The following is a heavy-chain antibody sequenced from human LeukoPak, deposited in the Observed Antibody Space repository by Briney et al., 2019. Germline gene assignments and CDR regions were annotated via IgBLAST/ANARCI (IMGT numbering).Heavy chain of an antibody. V-gene: IGHV4-39*07. CDR2: IYYSGST. CDR3: ARCKYYGSGSYYTYNWFDP. Sequence: PSETLSLTCTVSGGSISSSSYYWGWSRQPPGKGLEWIGSIYYSGSTYYNPSLKSRVTISADTSKNQFSLKLSSVTAADTAVYYCARCKYYGSGSYYTYNWFDPWGQGTLVTVSS. D-gene: IGHD3-10*01. J-gene: IGHJ5*02. CDR1: GGSISSSSYY.